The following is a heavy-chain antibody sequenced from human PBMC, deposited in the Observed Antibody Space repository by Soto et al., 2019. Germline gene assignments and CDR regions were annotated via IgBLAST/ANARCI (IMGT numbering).Heavy chain of an antibody. V-gene: IGHV4-39*07. CDR1: GGSISSSSYY. CDR3: AREGGVSGSEPNYYYYMDV. J-gene: IGHJ6*03. Sequence: SETLSLTCTVSGGSISSSSYYWGWIRQPPGKGLEWIGSIYYSGSTYYNPSLKSRVTISVDTSKNQFSLKLSSVTAADTAVYYCAREGGVSGSEPNYYYYMDVWGKGTTVTVSS. D-gene: IGHD3-16*02. CDR2: IYYSGST.